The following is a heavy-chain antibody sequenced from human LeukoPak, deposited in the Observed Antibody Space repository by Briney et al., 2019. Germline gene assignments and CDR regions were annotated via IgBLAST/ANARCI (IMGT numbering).Heavy chain of an antibody. D-gene: IGHD3-3*01. CDR2: ITWDGRTT. CDR1: GFTFDDYA. Sequence: GGSLRLSCAASGFTFDDYAMHWVRQAPGKGLQWVSLITWDGRTTYYIDSVKGRFTTSRDSSNTSVYLQMNSLRIEDTAMYFCARDRSGSWSYFDYWGRGTLVTVSS. V-gene: IGHV3-43D*04. J-gene: IGHJ4*02. CDR3: ARDRSGSWSYFDY.